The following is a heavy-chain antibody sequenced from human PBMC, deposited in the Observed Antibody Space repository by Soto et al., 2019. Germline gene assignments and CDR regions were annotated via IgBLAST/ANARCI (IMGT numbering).Heavy chain of an antibody. D-gene: IGHD6-19*01. CDR1: GGTFSSYA. CDR2: IIPIFGTA. V-gene: IGHV1-69*13. Sequence: GASVKVSCKASGGTFSSYAISWVRQAPGQGLECMGGIIPIFGTANYAQKFQGRVTITADESTSTAYMELSSLRSEDTAVYYCVSDQPPSTHSGWYRNYAFDIWGQGTMVTVSS. CDR3: VSDQPPSTHSGWYRNYAFDI. J-gene: IGHJ3*02.